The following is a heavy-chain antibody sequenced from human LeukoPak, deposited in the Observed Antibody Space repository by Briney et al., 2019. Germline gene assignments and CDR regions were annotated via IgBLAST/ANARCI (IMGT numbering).Heavy chain of an antibody. CDR2: ISGSGATT. J-gene: IGHJ4*02. CDR1: GFTFSSYA. CDR3: ARGLRWHPAIDY. Sequence: PGGSLRLSCEASGFTFSSYAMNWVRQAPGKGREWVSSISGSGATTSYAASVEGRFTISRDISKNTLYLQMNSLRAEDTAVYYCARGLRWHPAIDYWGQGTLVTVSS. D-gene: IGHD4-23*01. V-gene: IGHV3-23*01.